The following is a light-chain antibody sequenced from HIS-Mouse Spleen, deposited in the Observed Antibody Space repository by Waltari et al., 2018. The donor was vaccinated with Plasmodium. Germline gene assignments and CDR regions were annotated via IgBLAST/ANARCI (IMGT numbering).Light chain of an antibody. CDR1: QSVSSSY. CDR2: GAS. J-gene: IGKJ1*01. V-gene: IGKV3-20*01. CDR3: QQYGSSPWT. Sequence: DIVLTQSPGTLSLSPGERATLSCSASQSVSSSYLAWYQQKPGQAPRLLIYGASSRATGIPDRFSGSGSGTDFTLTISRLEPEDFAVYYCQQYGSSPWTFGQGPRWKSN.